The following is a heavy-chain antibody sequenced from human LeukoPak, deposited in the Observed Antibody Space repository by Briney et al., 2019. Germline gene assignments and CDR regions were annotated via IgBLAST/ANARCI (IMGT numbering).Heavy chain of an antibody. Sequence: SVKVSCKASGYTFTGYYMHWVRQAPGQGLEWMGWINPNSGGTNYAQKFQGRVTMTRDTSISTAYMELSRLRSDDTAVYFCARGFSGPATPYFDYWGQGTLVTVSS. J-gene: IGHJ4*02. CDR3: ARGFSGPATPYFDY. CDR1: GYTFTGYY. V-gene: IGHV1-2*02. D-gene: IGHD2-15*01. CDR2: INPNSGGT.